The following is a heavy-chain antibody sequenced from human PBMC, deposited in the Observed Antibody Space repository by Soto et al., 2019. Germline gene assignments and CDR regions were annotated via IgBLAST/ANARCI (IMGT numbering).Heavy chain of an antibody. CDR2: IYYSGST. CDR3: ARHFSVDHFDY. V-gene: IGHV4-39*01. D-gene: IGHD3-9*01. Sequence: PSETLSLTCTVSGDSITSNSYFWAWIRQPPGKGLEWIGSIYYSGSTYHNPSLKSRVTISVDRSNNQFSLKLTSVTAADTAVYYCARHFSVDHFDYWGQGALVTVSS. J-gene: IGHJ4*02. CDR1: GDSITSNSYF.